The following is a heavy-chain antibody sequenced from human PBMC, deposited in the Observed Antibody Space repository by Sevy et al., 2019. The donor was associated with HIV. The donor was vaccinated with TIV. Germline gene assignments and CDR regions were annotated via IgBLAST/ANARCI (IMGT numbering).Heavy chain of an antibody. CDR1: GFTFCNAW. CDR2: IKSKTDGGKT. D-gene: IGHD1-26*01. CDR3: TTEGVGATTLYSDL. V-gene: IGHV3-15*01. J-gene: IGHJ2*01. Sequence: GGSLRLSCAASGFTFCNAWMSWVRQAPGKGLEWVGRIKSKTDGGKTDYAAPVKGRFTISRDDSKNTLYLQVNSLKTEDTAVYYCTTEGVGATTLYSDLWGRGTLVTVSS.